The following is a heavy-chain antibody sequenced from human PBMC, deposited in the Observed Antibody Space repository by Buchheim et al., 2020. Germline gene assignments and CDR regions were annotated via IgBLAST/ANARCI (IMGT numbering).Heavy chain of an antibody. J-gene: IGHJ5*02. CDR2: IYPLDSDT. CDR3: ARTGGYQLLPKPPNNWFDP. CDR1: GYSFPNYW. D-gene: IGHD2-2*01. Sequence: EVQLVQSGAEVKKPGESLKISCQASGYSFPNYWIGWVRQMPGKGLEWMGIIYPLDSDTRYSPSFQGQVTISADESSNTAFLQWSGLKASDTAMYYCARTGGYQLLPKPPNNWFDPWGQGTL. V-gene: IGHV5-51*01.